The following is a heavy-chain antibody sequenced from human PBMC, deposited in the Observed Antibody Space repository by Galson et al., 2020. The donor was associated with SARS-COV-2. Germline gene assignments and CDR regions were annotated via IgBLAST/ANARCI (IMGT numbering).Heavy chain of an antibody. Sequence: ASETLSLTCTVSGGSIRSSSYYWGWIRQPPGKGLEWIGSIYYSGSTYYNPSLKSRVTISVDTSKNQFSLKLSSVTAADTAVYYCAGEVVGATKYYYYYGMDVWGQGTTVTVSS. V-gene: IGHV4-39*07. CDR3: AGEVVGATKYYYYYGMDV. D-gene: IGHD1-26*01. J-gene: IGHJ6*02. CDR2: IYYSGST. CDR1: GGSIRSSSYY.